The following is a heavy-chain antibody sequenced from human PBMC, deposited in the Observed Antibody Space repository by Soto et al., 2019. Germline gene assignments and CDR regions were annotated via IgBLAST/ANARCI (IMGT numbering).Heavy chain of an antibody. CDR1: GYTFTSYG. J-gene: IGHJ4*02. Sequence: ASVKVSCKASGYTFTSYGISWVRQAPGQGLEWMGWINAGNGNTKYSQKFQGRVTITRDTSASTAYMELSSLRSEDTAVYYCATSPELLYSYGLALDYWGQGTLVTVSS. CDR2: INAGNGNT. D-gene: IGHD5-18*01. CDR3: ATSPELLYSYGLALDY. V-gene: IGHV1-3*01.